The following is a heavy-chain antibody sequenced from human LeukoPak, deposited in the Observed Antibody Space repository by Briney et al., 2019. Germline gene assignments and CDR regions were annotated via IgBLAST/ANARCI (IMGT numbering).Heavy chain of an antibody. CDR2: IYYSGST. CDR3: ARPDYYGSASYYW. D-gene: IGHD3-10*01. V-gene: IGHV4-59*01. CDR1: GGSISSYY. J-gene: IGHJ4*02. Sequence: PSETLSLTCTVSGGSISSYYWSWIRQPPGKGLEWIGYIYYSGSTNYNPSLKSRVTISVDTSKNQFSLKLSSVTAADTAVYYYARPDYYGSASYYWWGPGTLVTVSS.